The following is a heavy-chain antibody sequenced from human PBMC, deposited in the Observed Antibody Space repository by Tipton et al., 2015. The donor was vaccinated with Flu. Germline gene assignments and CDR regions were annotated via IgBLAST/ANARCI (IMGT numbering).Heavy chain of an antibody. CDR3: ARRDYSNYVSDPKSWFDP. CDR2: VSRTGST. D-gene: IGHD4-11*01. V-gene: IGHV4-38-2*01. Sequence: LRLSCAVSGDSISSDYYWGWIRQFPGKGLEWIGTVSRTGSTIYNPSLKSRVTISIDRSKNQFSLNLKSVTAGDMAVYYCARRDYSNYVSDPKSWFDPWGQGSLVAVSS. J-gene: IGHJ5*02. CDR1: GDSISSDYY.